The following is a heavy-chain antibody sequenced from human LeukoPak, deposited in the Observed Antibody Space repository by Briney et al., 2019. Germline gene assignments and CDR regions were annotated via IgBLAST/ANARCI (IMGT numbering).Heavy chain of an antibody. V-gene: IGHV1-69*13. D-gene: IGHD5-12*01. CDR2: IIPIFGTA. J-gene: IGHJ5*02. CDR1: GGTFSSYA. CDR3: ARAHSGYDSDCFDP. Sequence: SVKVSCKASGGTFSSYAISWVRQAPGEGLEWMGGIIPIFGTANYAQKFQGRVTITADESTSTAYMELSSLRSEDTAVYYCARAHSGYDSDCFDPWGQGTLVTVSS.